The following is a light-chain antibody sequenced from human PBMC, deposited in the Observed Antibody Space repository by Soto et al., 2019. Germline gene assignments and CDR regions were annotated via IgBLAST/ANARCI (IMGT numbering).Light chain of an antibody. J-gene: IGKJ5*01. CDR2: GAS. V-gene: IGKV3-15*01. CDR1: QSISDT. CDR3: QQRHMWPIT. Sequence: EIVMTQSPVTLSVSPGGRATLSCRASQSISDTLAWYQQKPGQAPRLLIHGASTRAPGFPARFSGSGSGTDFTLTISSLEPEDSAVYYCQQRHMWPITFGQGTRLEI.